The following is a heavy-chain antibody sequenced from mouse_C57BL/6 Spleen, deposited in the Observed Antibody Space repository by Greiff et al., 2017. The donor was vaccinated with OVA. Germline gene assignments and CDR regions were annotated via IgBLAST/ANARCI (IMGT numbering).Heavy chain of an antibody. CDR3: ARDYGKGMDY. D-gene: IGHD1-1*01. CDR2: INYDGSST. Sequence: EVKVVESEGGLVQPGSSMKLSCTASGFTFSDYYMAWVRQVPEKGLEWVANINYDGSSTYYLDSLKSRFIISRDNAKNILYLQMSSLKSEDTATYYCARDYGKGMDYWGQGTSVTVSS. V-gene: IGHV5-16*01. CDR1: GFTFSDYY. J-gene: IGHJ4*01.